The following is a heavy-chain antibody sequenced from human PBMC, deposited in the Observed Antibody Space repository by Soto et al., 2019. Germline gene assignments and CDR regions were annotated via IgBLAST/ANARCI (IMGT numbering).Heavy chain of an antibody. CDR2: IIPIFGTA. D-gene: IGHD3-22*01. CDR3: ARSSPYYYDSSGYNP. Sequence: AASVKVSCKASGYTFTSYDINWVRQAPGQGLEWMGGIIPIFGTANYAQKFQGRVTITADESTSTAYMELSSLRSEDTAVYYCARSSPYYYDSSGYNPWGQGTLVTVSS. CDR1: GYTFTSYD. J-gene: IGHJ5*02. V-gene: IGHV1-69*13.